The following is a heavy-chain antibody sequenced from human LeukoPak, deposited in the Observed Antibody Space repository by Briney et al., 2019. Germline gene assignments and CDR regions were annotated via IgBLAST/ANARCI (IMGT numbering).Heavy chain of an antibody. CDR2: ISSSSSYI. V-gene: IGHV3-21*01. J-gene: IGHJ6*03. D-gene: IGHD6-13*01. Sequence: GGSLRLSCAASGFIFSSHAMNWVRQAPGKGLEWVSSISSSSSYIYYADSVKGRFTISRDNAKNSLYLQMNSLRAEDTAVYYCARALSYSSSWYRPREEYYYMDVWGKGTTVTVSS. CDR3: ARALSYSSSWYRPREEYYYMDV. CDR1: GFIFSSHA.